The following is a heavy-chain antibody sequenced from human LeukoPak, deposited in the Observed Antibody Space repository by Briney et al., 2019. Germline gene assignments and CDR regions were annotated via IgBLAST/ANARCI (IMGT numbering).Heavy chain of an antibody. D-gene: IGHD1-1*01. CDR2: IYYSGSTN. Sequence: KSSETLSLTCNVSGGSISSDYWGWIRQPPGKGLEWIGHIYYSGSTNSGSTNYNPSLKSRVTISADTSKNQFSLRLSSVTAADTAVYYCARGRYTFDYWGQGTLVTVSS. V-gene: IGHV4-59*08. CDR3: ARGRYTFDY. J-gene: IGHJ4*02. CDR1: GGSISSDY.